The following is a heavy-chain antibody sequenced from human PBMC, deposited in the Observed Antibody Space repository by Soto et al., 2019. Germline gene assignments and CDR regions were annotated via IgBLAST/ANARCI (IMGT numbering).Heavy chain of an antibody. CDR2: IYYTGNT. V-gene: IGHV4-59*01. D-gene: IGHD3-10*01. CDR3: ARAPRGNYGYPSYFDY. J-gene: IGHJ4*02. Sequence: PSETLSLTCTVSGVSIINYYWTWIRQPPGKGLEWIGYIYYTGNTNYNPSLKSRVTISVDTSKNQFSLKLSSVTAADTAVYYCARAPRGNYGYPSYFDYWGQGTLVTVSS. CDR1: GVSIINYY.